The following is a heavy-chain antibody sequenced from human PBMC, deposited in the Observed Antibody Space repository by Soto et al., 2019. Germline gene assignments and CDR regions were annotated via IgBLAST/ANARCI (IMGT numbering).Heavy chain of an antibody. V-gene: IGHV3-73*01. J-gene: IGHJ3*02. CDR2: IRSKAKNYAT. CDR1: GFTFSDSS. CDR3: TRHDIVLVPAATDAFDI. D-gene: IGHD2-2*01. Sequence: ESGGGLVQPGESLKLSCAASGFTFSDSSIHWVRQASGEGLEWLGRIRSKAKNYATGYAASVKGRFTISRDDSKNTAYLQMNSLQPEDTAIYYCTRHDIVLVPAATDAFDIWGQGTTVVVSS.